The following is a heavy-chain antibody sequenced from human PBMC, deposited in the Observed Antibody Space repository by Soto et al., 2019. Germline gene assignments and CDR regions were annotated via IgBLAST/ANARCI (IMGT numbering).Heavy chain of an antibody. J-gene: IGHJ4*02. V-gene: IGHV3-23*01. CDR1: GFTFSSYA. D-gene: IGHD1-26*01. CDR3: AKVGATWGFYFDY. CDR2: ISGSGGST. Sequence: EVQLLESGGGLVQPGGSLRLSCAASGFTFSSYAMSWVRQAPGKGLEWVSAISGSGGSTYYADPGKGRFTISRDNSKNTQYLQMNSLRAEDTAVYYCAKVGATWGFYFDYWGQGTLVTVSS.